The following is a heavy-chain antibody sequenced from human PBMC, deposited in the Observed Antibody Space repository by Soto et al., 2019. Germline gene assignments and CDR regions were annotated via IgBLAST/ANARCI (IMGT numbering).Heavy chain of an antibody. CDR1: GGTFSRYT. V-gene: IGHV1-69*02. CDR3: AKDMKWGGMTTIHYFDS. D-gene: IGHD4-17*01. CDR2: IIPIAAIA. Sequence: SVKVSCKASGGTFSRYTINWVRQAPGQGLEWMGRIIPIAAIANYTQKFQGRVTITVDKSSTTAYMELNSLRPDDTALYYCAKDMKWGGMTTIHYFDSWGQGTLVTVSS. J-gene: IGHJ4*02.